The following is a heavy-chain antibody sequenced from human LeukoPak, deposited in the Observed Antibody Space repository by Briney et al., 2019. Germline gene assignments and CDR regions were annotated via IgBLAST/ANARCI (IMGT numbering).Heavy chain of an antibody. CDR3: ARGSTYYDSSGQVPFDY. V-gene: IGHV3-48*01. J-gene: IGHJ4*02. CDR2: ISSSSSTI. CDR1: GFTFSTYS. Sequence: PGGSLRLSCAASGFTFSTYSMNWVRQAPGKGLEWVSYISSSSSTIYYADSVKGRFTISRDNAKNSLYLQMNSLGAEDTAVYYCARGSTYYDSSGQVPFDYWGQGTVVTVSS. D-gene: IGHD3-22*01.